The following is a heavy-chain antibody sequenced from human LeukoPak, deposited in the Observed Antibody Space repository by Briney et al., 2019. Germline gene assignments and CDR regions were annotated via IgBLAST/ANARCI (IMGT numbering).Heavy chain of an antibody. CDR2: LYSDGNT. Sequence: GGSLRLSCAASGFTVITNDMTWVRQAPGKWLEWVSVLYSDGNTKYADSVQGRFTISRDNSKNTLYLEMNSLSPDDAAVYYCARGVEPLAANTLAYWGQGTLVTVSS. J-gene: IGHJ4*02. V-gene: IGHV3-53*01. CDR3: ARGVEPLAANTLAY. D-gene: IGHD1-14*01. CDR1: GFTVITND.